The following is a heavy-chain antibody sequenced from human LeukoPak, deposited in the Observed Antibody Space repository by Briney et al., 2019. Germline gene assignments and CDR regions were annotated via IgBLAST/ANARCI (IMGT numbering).Heavy chain of an antibody. V-gene: IGHV3-7*01. D-gene: IGHD1-26*01. CDR2: IKTDGSQI. CDR3: ARQGGGGSYHIDY. J-gene: IGHJ4*02. Sequence: GGSLRLSCVASGFTFSSYWMTWVRQAPGKGLEWVANIKTDGSQIYYVDSVKGRFTISRDNAKNSLYLQMNSLRAEDTAVYYCARQGGGGSYHIDYWGQGTLVTVSS. CDR1: GFTFSSYW.